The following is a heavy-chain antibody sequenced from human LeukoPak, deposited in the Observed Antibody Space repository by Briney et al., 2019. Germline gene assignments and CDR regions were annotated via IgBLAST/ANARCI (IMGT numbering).Heavy chain of an antibody. CDR2: RRYDGSNK. V-gene: IGHV3-30*02. CDR3: AKGIRYFDWPNSLDY. Sequence: GGSLRLSCAASGFTFSSYGMHWVRQAPGKGLEWGAFRRYDGSNKYYADSVKGRFTISKDNSTNTLYLPMNSLKAEDTSVYHGAKGIRYFDWPNSLDYWGQGTLVTVSS. CDR1: GFTFSSYG. D-gene: IGHD3-9*01. J-gene: IGHJ4*02.